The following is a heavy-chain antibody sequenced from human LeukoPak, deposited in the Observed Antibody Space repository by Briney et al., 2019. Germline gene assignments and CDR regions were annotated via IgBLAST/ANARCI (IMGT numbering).Heavy chain of an antibody. CDR3: ARRKAVRPRDYYFDY. J-gene: IGHJ4*02. Sequence: SETLSLTCTVSGVSISSYYWSWIRQPPGKGLEWIGYVYYSGSTNYNPSLKSRVTISVDTSKNQFSLKLSSVTAADTAVYCCARRKAVRPRDYYFDYWGQGTLVTVSS. CDR2: VYYSGST. V-gene: IGHV4-59*01. CDR1: GVSISSYY. D-gene: IGHD6-6*01.